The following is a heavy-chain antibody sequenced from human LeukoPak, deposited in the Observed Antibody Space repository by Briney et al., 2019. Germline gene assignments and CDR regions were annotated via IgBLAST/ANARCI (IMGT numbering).Heavy chain of an antibody. Sequence: PGGSLRLSCVVSGFTFSTHGFHRVRQAPGKGLEWVSVIWHDGGRKEHADSVRGRFTISRDNSNLYLQMNSLRAEDTAIYYCARDIGNSGFNLDYWGREPRSPSPQ. CDR1: GFTFSTHG. CDR2: IWHDGGRK. D-gene: IGHD5-12*01. J-gene: IGHJ4*02. V-gene: IGHV3-33*01. CDR3: ARDIGNSGFNLDY.